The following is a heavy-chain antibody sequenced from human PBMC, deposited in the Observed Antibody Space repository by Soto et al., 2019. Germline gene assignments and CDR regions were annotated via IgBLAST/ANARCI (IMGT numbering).Heavy chain of an antibody. J-gene: IGHJ6*02. CDR2: IAYDGSKQ. D-gene: IGHD3-22*01. CDR1: GFTFSRYA. V-gene: IGHV3-30*04. Sequence: QVQLVESGGGVVQPGNSLRLSCAASGFTFSRYALNWVRQAPGKGLEWVAAIAYDGSKQYHADSVKGRFTITRDNSKNTLYMQKTRLRTEDTALYYCVRGYFDGSGYYYVQGRNYFYYRMDVWGQETTVTVSS. CDR3: VRGYFDGSGYYYVQGRNYFYYRMDV.